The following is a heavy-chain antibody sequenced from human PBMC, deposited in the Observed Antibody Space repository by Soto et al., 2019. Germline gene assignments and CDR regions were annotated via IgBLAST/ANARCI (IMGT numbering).Heavy chain of an antibody. Sequence: SVKVSCKASGGTLSSYAISWVRQAPGQGLEWMGGIIPIFGTANYAQKFQGRVTITADESTSTAYMELSSLRSEDTAVYYCARQKPKGIAFDIWGQGTMVTVSS. CDR3: ARQKPKGIAFDI. CDR1: GGTLSSYA. CDR2: IIPIFGTA. J-gene: IGHJ3*02. V-gene: IGHV1-69*13. D-gene: IGHD3-10*01.